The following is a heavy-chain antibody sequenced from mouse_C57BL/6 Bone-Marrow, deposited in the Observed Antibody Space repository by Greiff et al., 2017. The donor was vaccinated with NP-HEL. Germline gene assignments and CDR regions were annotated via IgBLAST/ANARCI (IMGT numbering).Heavy chain of an antibody. Sequence: EVKLVESGGGLVKPGGSLKLSCAASGFTFSDYGMHWVRQAPEKGLEWVAYISRGSSTIYYADTVKGRFTISRDNAKNTLFLQMTSLRSEDTAMYYCARYLTGFGYWGQGTLVTVSA. D-gene: IGHD5-1*01. CDR3: ARYLTGFGY. CDR2: ISRGSSTI. CDR1: GFTFSDYG. J-gene: IGHJ3*01. V-gene: IGHV5-17*01.